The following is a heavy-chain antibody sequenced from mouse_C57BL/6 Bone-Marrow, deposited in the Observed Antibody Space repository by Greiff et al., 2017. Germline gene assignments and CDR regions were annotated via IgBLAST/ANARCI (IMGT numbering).Heavy chain of an antibody. V-gene: IGHV1-64*01. CDR1: GYTFTSYW. D-gene: IGHD1-1*01. CDR2: IHPNSGST. CDR3: ARSTAVVEKCAY. Sequence: QVQLQQPGPELVKPGASVKLSCKASGYTFTSYWMHWVKQRPGQGLEWIGMIHPNSGSTNYNEKFKSKATLTVDKSSSTAYMQLRSLTSEDSAVYYCARSTAVVEKCAYWGQGTLVTVSA. J-gene: IGHJ3*01.